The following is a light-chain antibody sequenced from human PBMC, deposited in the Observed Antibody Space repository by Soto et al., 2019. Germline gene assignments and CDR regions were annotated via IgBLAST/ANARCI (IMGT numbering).Light chain of an antibody. Sequence: DVQMRQSPSTLSASVGDRVTITCRASQNIDNWLAWYQQKPRKAPKLLIYKASSLESGVPSRFSGSGSGTEFTLTISSLEPDDFATYHCQQYNSYSPWTFGQGTMVDI. V-gene: IGKV1-5*03. CDR3: QQYNSYSPWT. J-gene: IGKJ1*01. CDR1: QNIDNW. CDR2: KAS.